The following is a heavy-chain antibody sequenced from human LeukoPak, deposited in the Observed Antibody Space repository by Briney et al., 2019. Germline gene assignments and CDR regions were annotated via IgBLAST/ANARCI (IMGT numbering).Heavy chain of an antibody. CDR2: ISGSSSTI. D-gene: IGHD6-19*01. J-gene: IGHJ4*02. V-gene: IGHV3-48*01. Sequence: GGSLRLSCAASGFTFSSYSMNWVRQAPGKGLEWVSYISGSSSTIYYADSVKGRFTISRDNAKNSLYLQMNSLRAEDTAVYYCAREAGAVDYWGQGTLVTVSS. CDR1: GFTFSSYS. CDR3: AREAGAVDY.